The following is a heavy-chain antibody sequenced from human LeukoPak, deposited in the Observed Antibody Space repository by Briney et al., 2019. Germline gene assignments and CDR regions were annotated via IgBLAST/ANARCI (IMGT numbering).Heavy chain of an antibody. CDR2: IIPILGIA. CDR1: GGTFSSYA. J-gene: IGHJ3*02. V-gene: IGHV1-69*04. CDR3: ARAGAVAGTYDAFDI. D-gene: IGHD6-19*01. Sequence: ASVKVSCKASGGTFSSYAISWVRQAPGQGLEWMGRIIPILGIANYAQKFQGRVTITADKSTSTAYMELSSLRSEDTAVYYCARAGAVAGTYDAFDIWGQGTMVTVS.